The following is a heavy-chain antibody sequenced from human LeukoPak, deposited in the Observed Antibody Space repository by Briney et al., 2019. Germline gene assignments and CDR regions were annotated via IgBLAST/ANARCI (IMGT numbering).Heavy chain of an antibody. V-gene: IGHV1-18*01. CDR2: ISAYNGNT. J-gene: IGHJ4*02. D-gene: IGHD1-26*01. CDR3: ARDSGSDSGSYYGVIDY. Sequence: ASVKVSCKASGYTFTSYGISWVRQAPGQGLEWMGWISAYNGNTNYAQKLQGRVTMTTDTSTSTAYMELRSLRSDDTAMYYCARDSGSDSGSYYGVIDYWGQGTLVTVSS. CDR1: GYTFTSYG.